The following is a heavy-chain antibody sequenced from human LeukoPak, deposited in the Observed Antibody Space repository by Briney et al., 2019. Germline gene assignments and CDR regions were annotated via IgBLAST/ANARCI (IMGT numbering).Heavy chain of an antibody. D-gene: IGHD2-15*01. CDR3: AKDWRWELLKGAFNV. CDR2: ISSNGGST. J-gene: IGHJ3*01. CDR1: GFTFSSYA. Sequence: GGSLRLSCAASGFTFSSYAMHWVRQAPGKGLEYVSAISSNGGSTYYANSVKGRFTISRDNSKNTLYLQMGSLRAEDMAVYYCAKDWRWELLKGAFNVWGQGTMVTVSA. V-gene: IGHV3-64*01.